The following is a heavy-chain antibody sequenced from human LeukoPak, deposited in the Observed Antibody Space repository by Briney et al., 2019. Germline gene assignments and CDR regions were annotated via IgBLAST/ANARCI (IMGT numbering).Heavy chain of an antibody. V-gene: IGHV4-34*01. CDR1: GGSFSGYY. CDR3: ARPHISTAVLEGYWYFDL. CDR2: INHRGST. Sequence: SETLSLTCAVYGGSFSGYYWSWIRQPPGKGLEWIGEINHRGSTNYNPSLESRVTVSVDTSKNQFSLKLTSVTAADTAVYYCARPHISTAVLEGYWYFDLWGRGTLVTVSS. D-gene: IGHD2-8*02. J-gene: IGHJ2*01.